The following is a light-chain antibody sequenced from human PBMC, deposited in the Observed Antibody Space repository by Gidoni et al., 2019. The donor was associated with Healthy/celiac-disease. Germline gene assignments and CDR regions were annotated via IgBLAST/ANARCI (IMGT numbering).Light chain of an antibody. J-gene: IGKJ4*01. CDR3: QQRSNWPRLT. CDR1: QRVSSY. V-gene: IGKV3-11*01. Sequence: EIVLTQSPATLSLSPGERATLSCRASQRVSSYLAWYQQKPGQAPRPLIYDASNRATGIPARFSGSGSGTDFTLTISSLEPEDFAVYYCQQRSNWPRLTFGGXTKVEIK. CDR2: DAS.